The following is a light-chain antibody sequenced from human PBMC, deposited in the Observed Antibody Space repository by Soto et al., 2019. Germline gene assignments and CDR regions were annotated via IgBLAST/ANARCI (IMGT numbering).Light chain of an antibody. CDR3: SSFASTHTYV. CDR1: SSDVAFYNH. CDR2: EVN. J-gene: IGLJ1*01. V-gene: IGLV2-14*01. Sequence: QSVLTQPASVSGSPGQSITISCTGTSSDVAFYNHVSWYQQHPGKAPKLLIYEVNNRPSGVSHRFSGSKSDNTASLTISGLQAEDEADYYCSSFASTHTYVFGTGTKSPS.